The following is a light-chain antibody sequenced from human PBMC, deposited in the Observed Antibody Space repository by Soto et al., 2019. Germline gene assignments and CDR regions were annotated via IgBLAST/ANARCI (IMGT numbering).Light chain of an antibody. CDR2: AAS. Sequence: DIRMTQSPSSLSASVGDRVTITCRASQGISNYLAWYQQKPGKVPKLLIYAASTLQSVVPSRFSGSGSGTDFTPTISRLQHEDVATYYCQKYNSAPWTFGQGTKVEIK. CDR1: QGISNY. J-gene: IGKJ1*01. CDR3: QKYNSAPWT. V-gene: IGKV1-27*01.